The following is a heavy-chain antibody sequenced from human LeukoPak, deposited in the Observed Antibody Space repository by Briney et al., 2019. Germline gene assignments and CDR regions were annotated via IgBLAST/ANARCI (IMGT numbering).Heavy chain of an antibody. D-gene: IGHD2-2*01. J-gene: IGHJ6*03. V-gene: IGHV7-4-1*02. CDR3: ASGEGSTRAFYYYMDV. CDR2: INTNTGNP. Sequence: VASVKVSCKASGYTFTSYAMNWVRQAPGQGLEWMGWINTNTGNPTYAQGLTGRFVFSLDTSVSTAYLQISSLKAEDTAVYYCASGEGSTRAFYYYMDVWGRGTTVTVSS. CDR1: GYTFTSYA.